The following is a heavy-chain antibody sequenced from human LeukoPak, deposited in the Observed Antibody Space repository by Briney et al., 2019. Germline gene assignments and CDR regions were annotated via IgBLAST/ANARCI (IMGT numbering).Heavy chain of an antibody. CDR1: GYTFTSYG. V-gene: IGHV1-18*01. CDR2: ISAYNGNT. D-gene: IGHD3-10*01. CDR3: ARSFWFGEFLDY. Sequence: ASVKVSCKASGYTFTSYGISWVRQAPGQGLEWMGWISAYNGNTNYAQKLQGRVTMTTDTTTSTAYMELRSLRSDDTAVYYCARSFWFGEFLDYWGQGTLVTVSS. J-gene: IGHJ4*02.